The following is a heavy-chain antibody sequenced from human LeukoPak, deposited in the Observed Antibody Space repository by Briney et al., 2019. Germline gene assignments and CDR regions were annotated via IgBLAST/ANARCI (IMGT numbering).Heavy chain of an antibody. V-gene: IGHV4-59*01. CDR1: GGSISSYY. CDR3: ARSRGGSYYKDKTNYFDY. Sequence: SETLSLTCTVSGGSISSYYWSWIRQPPGKGLEWIGYIYYSGSTNYNPSLKSRVTISVDTSKNQFSLKLSSVTAADTAVYYCARSRGGSYYKDKTNYFDYWGQGTLVTVSS. D-gene: IGHD1-26*01. J-gene: IGHJ4*02. CDR2: IYYSGST.